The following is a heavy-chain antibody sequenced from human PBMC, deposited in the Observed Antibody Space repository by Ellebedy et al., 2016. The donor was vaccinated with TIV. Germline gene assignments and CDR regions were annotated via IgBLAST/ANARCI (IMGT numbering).Heavy chain of an antibody. CDR3: AAFPYISTSSAF. CDR2: IYPYSGGT. V-gene: IGHV1-2*02. Sequence: ASVKVSCKASGYTFTNYYIHWVRQAPGQGLEWMGWIYPYSGGTNYAPKFQGRVTMTRDMSISTGYMELSGLKSDDTAVYYCAAFPYISTSSAFWGQGTLVTVSS. D-gene: IGHD3-3*02. CDR1: GYTFTNYY. J-gene: IGHJ4*02.